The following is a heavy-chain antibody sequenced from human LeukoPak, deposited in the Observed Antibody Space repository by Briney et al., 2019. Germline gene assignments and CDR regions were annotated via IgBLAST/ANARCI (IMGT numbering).Heavy chain of an antibody. CDR1: GFTFSSYG. CDR3: ARDRYCSSTSCYNLDY. J-gene: IGHJ4*02. D-gene: IGHD2-2*02. Sequence: GRSLRLSCAASGFTFSSYGMHWVRQAPGKGLEWVAVIWYDGSNKYYADSVKGRFTISRDNSKNTLYLQMNSLRAEDTAVYYCARDRYCSSTSCYNLDYWGQGTLVTVSS. CDR2: IWYDGSNK. V-gene: IGHV3-33*01.